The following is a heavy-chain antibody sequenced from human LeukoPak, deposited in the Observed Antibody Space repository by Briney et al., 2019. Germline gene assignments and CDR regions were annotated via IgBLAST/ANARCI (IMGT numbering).Heavy chain of an antibody. V-gene: IGHV4-39*07. D-gene: IGHD2-2*01. CDR1: GGSISSSSYY. Sequence: SETLSLTCTVSGGSISSSSYYWGWIRQPPGKGLEWIGSIYYSGSTYYNPSLKSRVTISVDTSKNQFSLKLSSVTAADTAVYYCARERYCSSTSCKGGDYFDYWGQGTLVTVSS. J-gene: IGHJ4*02. CDR2: IYYSGST. CDR3: ARERYCSSTSCKGGDYFDY.